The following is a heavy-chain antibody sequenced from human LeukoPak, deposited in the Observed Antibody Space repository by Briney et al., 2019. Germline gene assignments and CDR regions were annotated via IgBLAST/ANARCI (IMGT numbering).Heavy chain of an antibody. J-gene: IGHJ6*02. V-gene: IGHV3-30-3*01. D-gene: IGHD3-10*01. CDR1: GFTFSSYA. Sequence: GGSLRLSCAASGFTFSSYAMYWVRQAPGKGLEWVAVISYDGSNKYYADSVKGRFTISRDNPKNTLYLQMNSLRAEDTAVYYYARPRSYYYYYYGMDVWGQGTTVTVSS. CDR2: ISYDGSNK. CDR3: ARPRSYYYYYYGMDV.